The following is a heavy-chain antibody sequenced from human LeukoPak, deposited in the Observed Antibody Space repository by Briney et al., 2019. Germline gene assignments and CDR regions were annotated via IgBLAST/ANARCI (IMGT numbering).Heavy chain of an antibody. CDR1: GFTFSSYG. Sequence: GGSLRLSCAASGFTFSSYGMRWIRQAPGKGLEWVSSISRSGSTKYYADSVKGRFTISRDNAKNSLFLQMNSLRAKDTAVYYCARVLRYCSGGNCYSGGLGYMDVWGKGTTVTISS. CDR3: ARVLRYCSGGNCYSGGLGYMDV. V-gene: IGHV3-11*01. J-gene: IGHJ6*03. CDR2: ISRSGSTK. D-gene: IGHD2-15*01.